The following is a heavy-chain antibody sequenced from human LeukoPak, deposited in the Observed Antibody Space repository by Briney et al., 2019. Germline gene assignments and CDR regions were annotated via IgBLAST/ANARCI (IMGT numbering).Heavy chain of an antibody. CDR3: ARVMGRYCSSTSCYADY. CDR2: INRDGSST. Sequence: GGSLRLSCAASGFTFSSYWMHWVRQAPGKGLVWVSRINRDGSSTSYADSVKGRFTISRDNSKNTLYLQMNSLRAEDTAVYYCARVMGRYCSSTSCYADYWGQGTLVTVSS. CDR1: GFTFSSYW. J-gene: IGHJ4*02. V-gene: IGHV3-74*01. D-gene: IGHD2-2*01.